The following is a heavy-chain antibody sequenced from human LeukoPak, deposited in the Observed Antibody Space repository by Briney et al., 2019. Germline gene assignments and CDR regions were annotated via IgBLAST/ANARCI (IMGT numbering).Heavy chain of an antibody. CDR2: ISSGGNT. CDR1: GVTVSSNF. Sequence: GGSLRLSCAASGVTVSSNFMSCVRQAPGKGLEWVSVISSGGNTYYADYVKGRFTISRDNSKNALYLQMNSRRAEDTAVYHCARDRLPPLGTFDIWGQGTMVSVSS. D-gene: IGHD1-26*01. CDR3: ARDRLPPLGTFDI. V-gene: IGHV3-66*01. J-gene: IGHJ3*02.